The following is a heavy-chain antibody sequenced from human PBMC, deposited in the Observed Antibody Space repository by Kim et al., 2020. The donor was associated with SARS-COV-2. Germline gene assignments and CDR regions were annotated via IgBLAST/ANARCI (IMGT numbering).Heavy chain of an antibody. CDR2: INHSGGT. CDR1: GGSFSGYY. Sequence: SETLSLTCAVYGGSFSGYYWSWIRQPPGKGLEWIGEINHSGGTNYNPSLKSRVTISVDTSKNQFSLKLSSVTAADTAVYYCARKGRIAAASNWGQGTLVTVSS. D-gene: IGHD6-13*01. J-gene: IGHJ1*01. V-gene: IGHV4-34*01. CDR3: ARKGRIAAASN.